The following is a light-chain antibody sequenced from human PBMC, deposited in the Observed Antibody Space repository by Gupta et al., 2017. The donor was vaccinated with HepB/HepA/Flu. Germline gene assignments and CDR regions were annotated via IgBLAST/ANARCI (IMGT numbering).Light chain of an antibody. CDR2: DVS. CDR3: SSYTSSSTPPYV. V-gene: IGLV2-14*01. J-gene: IGLJ1*01. Sequence: QSSLTQPASVSGSPGQSITISCTGTSSDVGGYNYVSWYQQHPGKAPKLMIYDVSNRPSGVSNSFSGSKSGNTASLTISGFQAEDEADYYCSSYTSSSTPPYVFGTGTKVTVL. CDR1: SSDVGGYNY.